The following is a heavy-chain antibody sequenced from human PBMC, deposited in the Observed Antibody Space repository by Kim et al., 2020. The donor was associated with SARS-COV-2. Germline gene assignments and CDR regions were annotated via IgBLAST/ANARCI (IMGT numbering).Heavy chain of an antibody. J-gene: IGHJ4*02. V-gene: IGHV3-23*01. CDR2: VTGSGGTT. CDR1: GFTFSNYA. D-gene: IGHD3-22*01. Sequence: GGSLRLSCAASGFTFSNYAMSWVRQAPGKGLEWVSTVTGSGGTTYYADSVKGRFTISRDNFQNTLSLHMNSLRADDTAMYYCAMFSSGCDPYYFDYWGQG. CDR3: AMFSSGCDPYYFDY.